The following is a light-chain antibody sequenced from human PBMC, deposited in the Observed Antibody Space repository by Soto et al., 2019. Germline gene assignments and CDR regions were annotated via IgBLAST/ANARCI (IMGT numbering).Light chain of an antibody. V-gene: IGLV2-14*01. CDR1: RRDVGTYNY. CDR2: EVS. CDR3: ISFTSSNSWV. Sequence: QPVLTQPASVSGSPGQSITISCTGTRRDVGTYNYVSWYQQQPGKAPKLMIYEVSNRPSGVSDRFSGSKSGNTASLTISGLQAEDEADYYCISFTSSNSWVFGGGTQLTVL. J-gene: IGLJ3*02.